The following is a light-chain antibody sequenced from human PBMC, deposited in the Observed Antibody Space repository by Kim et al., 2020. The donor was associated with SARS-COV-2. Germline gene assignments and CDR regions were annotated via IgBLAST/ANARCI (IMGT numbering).Light chain of an antibody. CDR1: QSVSNSY. V-gene: IGKV3-20*01. CDR2: GAS. Sequence: SPGERATLSCRASQSVSNSYVAWYKQRTGQAPRLLIYGASNRATGIPDRFSGGGSGTDFTLTISRLEPEDFAVYHCQQYGNSPYTFGQGTKVDIK. CDR3: QQYGNSPYT. J-gene: IGKJ2*01.